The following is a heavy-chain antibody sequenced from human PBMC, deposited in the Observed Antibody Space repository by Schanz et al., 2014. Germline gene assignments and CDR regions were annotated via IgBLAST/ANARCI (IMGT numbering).Heavy chain of an antibody. J-gene: IGHJ6*03. CDR2: ISGSSIHK. CDR1: GFTFSDYY. D-gene: IGHD2-15*01. Sequence: VQVVESGGDLVKPGGSLRLSCAASGFTFSDYYMAWIRQAPGKGLEWVSHISGSSIHKNYADSVKGRFTISRDNSMNTLHLQMDGLRVEDTAVYYCARDAVALVPEYFMDVWGKGTPVTVSS. CDR3: ARDAVALVPEYFMDV. V-gene: IGHV3-11*06.